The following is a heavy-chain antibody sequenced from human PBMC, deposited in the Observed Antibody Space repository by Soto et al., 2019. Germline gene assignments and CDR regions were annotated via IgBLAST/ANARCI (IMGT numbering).Heavy chain of an antibody. CDR1: GGTFSSYA. CDR3: AREGSYPRDYYYYIGMDV. J-gene: IGHJ6*04. CDR2: IIPIFGTA. Sequence: GASVKVSCKASGGTFSSYAISWVRQAPGQGLEWMGGIIPIFGTANYAQQFQGRVTMTADESTSTAYMELSSLRSEDTAVYYCAREGSYPRDYYYYIGMDVWGEGTTVSVSS. V-gene: IGHV1-69*13.